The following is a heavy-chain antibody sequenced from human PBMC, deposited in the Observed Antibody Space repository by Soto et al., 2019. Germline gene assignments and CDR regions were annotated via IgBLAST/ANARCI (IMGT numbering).Heavy chain of an antibody. CDR3: ARVRGRKTQRDD. Sequence: SETLSLTCAVYGGSFSGYYWSWIRQPPGKGLEWIGEINHSGSTNYNPSLKSRVTISVDTSKNQFSLKLSSVTAADTAVYYCARVRGRKTQRDDWGQGPLGTVPQ. CDR1: GGSFSGYY. V-gene: IGHV4-34*01. J-gene: IGHJ4*02. D-gene: IGHD2-2*01. CDR2: INHSGST.